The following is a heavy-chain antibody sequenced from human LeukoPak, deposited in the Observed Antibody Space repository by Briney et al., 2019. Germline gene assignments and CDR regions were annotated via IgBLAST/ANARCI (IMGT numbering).Heavy chain of an antibody. CDR2: INHSGST. CDR1: GGSFSDYY. Sequence: KPSETLSLTCAVYGGSFSDYYWSWVRQPPGKGLEWIGEINHSGSTKYNPSLKSRVTISVDTSKNQFSLKLSSVTAADTAVYYCAREGTYDSSGYYSLFSDYWGQGTLVTVSS. CDR3: AREGTYDSSGYYSLFSDY. D-gene: IGHD3-22*01. V-gene: IGHV4-34*01. J-gene: IGHJ4*02.